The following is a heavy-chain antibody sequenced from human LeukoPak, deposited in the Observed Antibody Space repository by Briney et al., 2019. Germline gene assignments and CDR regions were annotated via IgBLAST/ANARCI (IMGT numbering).Heavy chain of an antibody. D-gene: IGHD6-19*01. V-gene: IGHV3-23*01. J-gene: IGHJ4*02. CDR2: ISGSGGST. CDR3: ATAEKQSRAQNYFDY. CDR1: GFSVSDNH. Sequence: GGSLRLSCAPSGFSVSDNHMNWVRQAPGKGLEWVSGISGSGGSTYYADSVKGRFTISRDNSKNTLYLQMNSLRAEDTAIYYCATAEKQSRAQNYFDYWGQGTLVTVSS.